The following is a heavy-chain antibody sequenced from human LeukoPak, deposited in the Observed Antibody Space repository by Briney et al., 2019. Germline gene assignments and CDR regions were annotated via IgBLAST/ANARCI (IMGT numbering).Heavy chain of an antibody. CDR1: GFTIINYW. V-gene: IGHV3-74*01. CDR2: IDSDGRSP. J-gene: IGHJ4*02. CDR3: VGSGPSTY. Sequence: GGSLRLSCAASGFTIINYWIHWVRQLPGKGLVWVSHIDSDGRSPTYADSVRGRFTISRDNAKNILYLQMNSLRVDDTAVYYCVGSGPSTYWGQGAPVTVSS.